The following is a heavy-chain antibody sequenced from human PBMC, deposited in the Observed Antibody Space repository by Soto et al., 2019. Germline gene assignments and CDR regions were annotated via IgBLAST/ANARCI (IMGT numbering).Heavy chain of an antibody. D-gene: IGHD6-13*01. J-gene: IGHJ6*02. V-gene: IGHV1-69*02. CDR1: GGTFSSYT. CDR2: IIPILGIA. CDR3: GRASGIAAAGTGEVYGMDV. Sequence: SVKVSCKASGGTFSSYTISWVRQAPGQGLEWMGRIIPILGIANYAQKFQGRVTITADKSTSTAYMELSSLRSEDTAVYYCGRASGIAAAGTGEVYGMDVWGQGTTVTVS.